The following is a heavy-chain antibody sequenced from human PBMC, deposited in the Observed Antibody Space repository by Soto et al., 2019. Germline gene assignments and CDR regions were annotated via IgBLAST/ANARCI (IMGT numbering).Heavy chain of an antibody. D-gene: IGHD3-10*01. CDR2: IFFNGIT. Sequence: XETLSLTCTVSGGSISSYYWTWIRQPPGKGLEWIGYIFFNGITNYNPSLKSRVTMSVDTSKNQFSLKLTSVTAADTAVYYCARGGGSGSYAINWFDPWGQGTLVTVSS. CDR3: ARGGGSGSYAINWFDP. CDR1: GGSISSYY. J-gene: IGHJ5*02. V-gene: IGHV4-59*01.